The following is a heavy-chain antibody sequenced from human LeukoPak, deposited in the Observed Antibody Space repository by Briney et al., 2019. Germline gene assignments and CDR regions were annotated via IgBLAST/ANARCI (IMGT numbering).Heavy chain of an antibody. V-gene: IGHV1-2*02. Sequence: GASVTVSCKASGYTFTGYYMHWVRQAPGQGLEWMGWINPNSGGTNYAQKFQGRVTMTRDTSISTAYMELSRLRSDDTAVYYCARRGGRSDCSSTSCYVYWGQGTLVTVSS. CDR3: ARRGGRSDCSSTSCYVY. CDR1: GYTFTGYY. J-gene: IGHJ4*02. CDR2: INPNSGGT. D-gene: IGHD2-2*01.